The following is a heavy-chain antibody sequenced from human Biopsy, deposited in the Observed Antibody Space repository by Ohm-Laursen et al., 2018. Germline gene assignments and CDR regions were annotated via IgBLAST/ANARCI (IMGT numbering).Heavy chain of an antibody. D-gene: IGHD3-22*01. V-gene: IGHV4-39*01. CDR3: ARDYDTSGYYYVS. J-gene: IGHJ5*02. CDR1: GGSISNNNYY. Sequence: ETLSLTCTVSGGSISNNNYYWGWIRQPPGKGLEWIGSIFYRGSTHYKPFLKSRVNISVDTSKNQFSLKLNSVTAADTAVYYCARDYDTSGYYYVSWGQGTLVTVSS. CDR2: IFYRGST.